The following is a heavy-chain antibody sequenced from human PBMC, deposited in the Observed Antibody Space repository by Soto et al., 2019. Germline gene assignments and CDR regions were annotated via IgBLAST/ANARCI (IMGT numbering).Heavy chain of an antibody. CDR2: IIPIFGTA. D-gene: IGHD6-6*01. Sequence: SVKVSCKASGCTFSSYAISWVRQAPGQGLEWMGGIIPIFGTANYAQKFQGRVTITADESTSTAYMELSSLRSEDTAVYYCARDGVAAFPKNWFDPWGQGTLVTVSS. CDR3: ARDGVAAFPKNWFDP. V-gene: IGHV1-69*13. J-gene: IGHJ5*02. CDR1: GCTFSSYA.